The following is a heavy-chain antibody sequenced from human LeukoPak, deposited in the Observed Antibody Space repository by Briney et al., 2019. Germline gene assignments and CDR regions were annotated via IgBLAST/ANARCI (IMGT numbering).Heavy chain of an antibody. CDR3: ARDGHRAFDI. CDR1: GGSISSYY. CDR2: IYYSGST. Sequence: SETLSLTCTVSGGSISSYYWSWIRQPPGKGLEWIWYIYYSGSTNYNPSLKSRVTISVDTSKNQFSLKLSSVTAADTAVYYCARDGHRAFDIWGQGTMVTVSS. J-gene: IGHJ3*02. V-gene: IGHV4-59*01.